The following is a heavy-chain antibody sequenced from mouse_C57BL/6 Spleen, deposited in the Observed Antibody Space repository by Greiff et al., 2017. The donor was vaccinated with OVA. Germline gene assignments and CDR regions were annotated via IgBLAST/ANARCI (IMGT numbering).Heavy chain of an antibody. D-gene: IGHD1-1*01. CDR2: IRSKSSNYAT. CDR3: VKEITTVVATGAMDY. Sequence: EVQRVESGGGLVQPKGSLKLSCAASGFTFNTYAMHWVRQAPGKGLEWVARIRSKSSNYATYYADSVKDRFTISRDDSQSMLYLQMNNLKTEDTAMYYCVKEITTVVATGAMDYWGQGTSVTVSS. V-gene: IGHV10-3*01. CDR1: GFTFNTYA. J-gene: IGHJ4*01.